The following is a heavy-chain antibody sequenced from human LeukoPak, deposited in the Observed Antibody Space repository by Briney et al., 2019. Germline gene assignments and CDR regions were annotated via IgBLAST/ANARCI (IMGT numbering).Heavy chain of an antibody. J-gene: IGHJ4*02. Sequence: PSETLSLTCTVSGGSISSSSWSWIRHPPGKGLRWFGYIYYSGSTNHNPSLKSRVTISVDTSKNQFSLKLSSVTAADTAVYYCARQIGYSYGLYYFDYWGQGTLVTVSS. D-gene: IGHD5-18*01. CDR1: GGSISSSS. CDR3: ARQIGYSYGLYYFDY. V-gene: IGHV4-59*08. CDR2: IYYSGST.